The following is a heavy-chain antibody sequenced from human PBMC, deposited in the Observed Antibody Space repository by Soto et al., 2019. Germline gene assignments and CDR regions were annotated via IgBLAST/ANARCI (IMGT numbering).Heavy chain of an antibody. CDR1: GFTFSSYA. D-gene: IGHD3-10*01. Sequence: PWGSLRLSCAASGFTFSSYAMSWVRQAPGKGLEWVSAISGSGGSTYYADSVKGRFTISRDNSKNTLYLQMNSLRAEDTAVYYCAKEALWFGQLSKYYFDYWGQGPLVPVSS. V-gene: IGHV3-23*01. J-gene: IGHJ4*02. CDR2: ISGSGGST. CDR3: AKEALWFGQLSKYYFDY.